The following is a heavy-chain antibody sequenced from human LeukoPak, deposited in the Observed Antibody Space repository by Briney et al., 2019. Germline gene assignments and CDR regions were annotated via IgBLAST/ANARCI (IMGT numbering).Heavy chain of an antibody. CDR2: SSASGDSP. V-gene: IGHV3-23*01. D-gene: IGHD3-10*01. J-gene: IGHJ1*01. CDR3: AKGVYGSGSYREYFEQ. CDR1: GFTFNNYA. Sequence: GGSLRLSCTASGFTFNNYAMSWVRQAPGKRLEWVSASSASGDSPYYADSVKGRFTISRDNSKNTLDLQMNSLRVEDTAVYYCAKGVYGSGSYREYFEQWGQGTLVTVSS.